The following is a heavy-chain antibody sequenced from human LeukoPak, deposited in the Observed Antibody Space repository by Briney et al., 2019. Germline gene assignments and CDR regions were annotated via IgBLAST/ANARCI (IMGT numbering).Heavy chain of an antibody. Sequence: PGGSLRLSCAASGFIFSNNIMNWVRQAPGKGLDWVSVISADGGDIYYADSVNGRFTISRDNSKNTLHLQMDSLRAEDTAVYYCAKDPPHSDRSIYSDNSWGQGTLVTVSS. CDR3: AKDPPHSDRSIYSDNS. D-gene: IGHD3-22*01. J-gene: IGHJ4*02. CDR2: ISADGGDI. V-gene: IGHV3-23*01. CDR1: GFIFSNNI.